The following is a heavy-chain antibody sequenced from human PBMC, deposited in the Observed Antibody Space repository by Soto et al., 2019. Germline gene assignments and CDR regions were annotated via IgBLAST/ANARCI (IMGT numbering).Heavy chain of an antibody. V-gene: IGHV1-2*04. CDR2: INPNSGGT. CDR1: GYTFTGYY. CDR3: ARVGVVVQQLAYFDY. J-gene: IGHJ4*02. Sequence: GASVKVSCKASGYTFTGYYMHWGRQAPGQGLEWMGWINPNSGGTNYAQKFQGWVTMTRDTSISTAYMELSRLRSDDTAVYYCARVGVVVQQLAYFDYWGQGTLVNVSS. D-gene: IGHD6-13*01.